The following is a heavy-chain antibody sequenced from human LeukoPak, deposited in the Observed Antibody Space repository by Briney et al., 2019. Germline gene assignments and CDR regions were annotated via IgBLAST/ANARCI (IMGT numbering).Heavy chain of an antibody. J-gene: IGHJ4*02. V-gene: IGHV4-59*11. CDR2: IYYSGST. Sequence: KSSETLSLTCTVSGGSISSHYWSWIRQPPGKGLEWIGYIYYSGSTNYNPSLKSRVTISVDTSKNQFSLKLSSVTAADTAVYYCARGRYYYDSSGYYRDDYFDYWGQGTLVTVSS. CDR1: GGSISSHY. D-gene: IGHD3-22*01. CDR3: ARGRYYYDSSGYYRDDYFDY.